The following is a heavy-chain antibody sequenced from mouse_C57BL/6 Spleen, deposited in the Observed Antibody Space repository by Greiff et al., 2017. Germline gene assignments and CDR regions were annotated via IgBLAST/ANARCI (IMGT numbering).Heavy chain of an antibody. CDR1: GYAFSSSW. CDR2: IYPGDGDT. J-gene: IGHJ1*03. D-gene: IGHD1-1*01. CDR3: ERWSGSSSWYFDV. Sequence: VKLMESGPELVKPGASVKISCKASGYAFSSSWMNWVKQRPGKGLEWIGRIYPGDGDTNYNGKFKGKATLTADKSSSTAYMQLSSLTSEDSAVYFCERWSGSSSWYFDVWGTGTTVTVSS. V-gene: IGHV1-82*01.